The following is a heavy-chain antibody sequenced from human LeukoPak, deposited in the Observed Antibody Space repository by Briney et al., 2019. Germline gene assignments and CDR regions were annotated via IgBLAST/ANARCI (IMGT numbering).Heavy chain of an antibody. CDR3: ARAVAGKNYYYYYYMDV. D-gene: IGHD6-19*01. J-gene: IGHJ6*03. V-gene: IGHV4-4*02. Sequence: SETLSLTCAVSGGSISSSNWWSWVRQPPGKGLEWIGEIYHSGSTNYNPSLKSRVTISVDKSKNQFSLKLSSVTAADTAVYYCARAVAGKNYYYYYYMDVWGKGATVTISS. CDR2: IYHSGST. CDR1: GGSISSSNW.